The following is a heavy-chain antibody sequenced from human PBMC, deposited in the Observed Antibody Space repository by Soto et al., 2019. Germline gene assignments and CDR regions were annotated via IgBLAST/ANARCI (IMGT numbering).Heavy chain of an antibody. CDR3: ARGLHSSGWYYFDY. CDR2: ISAYNGNT. CDR1: GYTFTSYG. Sequence: ASVKVSCKASGYTFTSYGSSWVRQAPGQGLEWMGWISAYNGNTNYAQKLQGRVTMTTDTSTSTAYMELRSLRSDDTAVYYCARGLHSSGWYYFDYWGQGTLVTVSS. V-gene: IGHV1-18*01. J-gene: IGHJ4*02. D-gene: IGHD6-19*01.